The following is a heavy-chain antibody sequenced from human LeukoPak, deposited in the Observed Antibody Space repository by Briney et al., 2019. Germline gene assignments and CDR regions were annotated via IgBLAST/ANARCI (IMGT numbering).Heavy chain of an antibody. Sequence: SETLSLTCTVSGGSISSSSSYWGWIRQPSGKGLEWIGSIYYSGSAYYSPSLKSRVTISVATSQNQFSLKLSSVTAADTAVYYCARRGIGDPWGFDYWGQGTLVTLSS. D-gene: IGHD4-17*01. V-gene: IGHV4-39*01. CDR1: GGSISSSSSY. CDR2: IYYSGSA. J-gene: IGHJ4*02. CDR3: ARRGIGDPWGFDY.